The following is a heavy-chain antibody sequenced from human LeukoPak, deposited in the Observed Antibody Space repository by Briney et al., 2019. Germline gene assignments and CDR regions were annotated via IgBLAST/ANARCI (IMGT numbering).Heavy chain of an antibody. J-gene: IGHJ6*03. V-gene: IGHV4-39*07. CDR1: GGSISSSSYY. Sequence: SETQSLTCTVSGGSISSSSYYWGWIRQPPGKGLEWIGSIYYSGSTYYNPSLKSRVTISVDTSKNQFSLKLSSVTAADTAVYYCASKDTAMGGRNYYYYYMDVWGKGTTVTVSS. CDR2: IYYSGST. CDR3: ASKDTAMGGRNYYYYYMDV. D-gene: IGHD5-18*01.